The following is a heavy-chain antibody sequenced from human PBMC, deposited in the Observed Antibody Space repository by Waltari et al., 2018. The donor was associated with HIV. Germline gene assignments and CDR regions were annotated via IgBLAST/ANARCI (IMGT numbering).Heavy chain of an antibody. Sequence: VQLQESSSGLDKPSQTLSLTSTAPGGSPSITDSCCSWIRQPAGKGLEWLGRVYTSGSTNYNPSLKSRVTISVDTSKNQFSLRLTSVTAADTAVYYCARDRLRFGEWGDGMDVWGQGTTVTVSS. D-gene: IGHD3-10*01. V-gene: IGHV4-61*02. CDR1: GGSPSITDSC. J-gene: IGHJ6*01. CDR3: ARDRLRFGEWGDGMDV. CDR2: VYTSGST.